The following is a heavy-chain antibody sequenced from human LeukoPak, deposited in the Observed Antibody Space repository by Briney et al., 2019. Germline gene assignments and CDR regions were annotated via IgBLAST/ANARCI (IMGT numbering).Heavy chain of an antibody. CDR1: GFTFSSYS. J-gene: IGHJ4*02. CDR3: ARSPEYGGNYFDY. D-gene: IGHD3-16*01. CDR2: ISSSSSYI. Sequence: GGSLRLSCAASGFTFSSYSMNWVRQAPGKGLEWVSSISSSSSYIYYADSVKGRFTISRDNAKNSLYLQMNSLRAEDTAVYYCARSPEYGGNYFDYWGQGTLVTVSS. V-gene: IGHV3-21*01.